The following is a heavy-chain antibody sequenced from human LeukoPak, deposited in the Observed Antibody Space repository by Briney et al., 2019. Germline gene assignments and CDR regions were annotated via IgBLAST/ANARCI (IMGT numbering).Heavy chain of an antibody. Sequence: GGSLRLSCAASGFTFSSYAMHWVRQAPGKGLEWVAVISYDGSNKYYADSVKGRFTLSRDNSKNTLYLQMNSLRAEDTAVYYCAKGGDSSSWYPRFDYWGQGTLVTVSS. J-gene: IGHJ4*02. D-gene: IGHD6-13*01. CDR1: GFTFSSYA. CDR3: AKGGDSSSWYPRFDY. CDR2: ISYDGSNK. V-gene: IGHV3-30-3*01.